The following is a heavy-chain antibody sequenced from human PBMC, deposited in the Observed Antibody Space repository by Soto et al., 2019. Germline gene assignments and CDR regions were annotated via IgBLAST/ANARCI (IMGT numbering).Heavy chain of an antibody. J-gene: IGHJ6*02. CDR2: ISGYNGDT. CDR3: AKNGQPPYYYYGLDV. Sequence: ASVKVSCKASGYTFTRYGLCWVRHAPGKGLEWMGWISGYNGDTNYAQKFQDRVSMTIDTSKGKAYMELRSLASDDTAIYYCAKNGQPPYYYYGLDVWGQGTKVTVSS. D-gene: IGHD2-8*01. V-gene: IGHV1-18*01. CDR1: GYTFTRYG.